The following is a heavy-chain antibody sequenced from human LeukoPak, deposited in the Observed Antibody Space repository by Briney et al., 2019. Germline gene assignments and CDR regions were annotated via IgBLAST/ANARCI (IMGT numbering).Heavy chain of an antibody. D-gene: IGHD3-22*01. CDR1: AFTFSSYA. V-gene: IGHV3-23*01. CDR2: ISESDFTT. Sequence: GGSVRLSCAASAFTFSSYAMRWVRQAPGKGRVWVSDISESDFTTYYADSVKGRFTISRDYSKDTLYLQISSLRAEDAAVYYCAKHRHSDFDNYFDYWGQGTLVTVSS. CDR3: AKHRHSDFDNYFDY. J-gene: IGHJ4*02.